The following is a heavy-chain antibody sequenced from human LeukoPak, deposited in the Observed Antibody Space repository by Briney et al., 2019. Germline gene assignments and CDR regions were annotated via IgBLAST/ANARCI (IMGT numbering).Heavy chain of an antibody. CDR1: GFTFSSYA. CDR2: ISGSGGST. V-gene: IGHV3-23*01. D-gene: IGHD6-13*01. CDR3: AKNWVASSWFNWFDP. J-gene: IGHJ5*02. Sequence: GGSLRLSCAASGFTFSSYAMSWVRQAPGKGLEWVSAISGSGGSTYYADSVKGRFTISRDNAKNTVYLQMNSLRAEDTAVYYCAKNWVASSWFNWFDPWGQGTLVTVSS.